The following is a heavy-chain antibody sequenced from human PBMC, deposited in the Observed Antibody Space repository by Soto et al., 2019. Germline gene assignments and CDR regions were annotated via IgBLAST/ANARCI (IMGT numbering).Heavy chain of an antibody. CDR3: ARDPHLYGSDAFDI. V-gene: IGHV3-30-3*01. D-gene: IGHD2-2*02. Sequence: QVQLVESGGGVVQPGRSLRLSCAASGFTFSSYAMHWVRQAAGKGLEWVAVISYDGSNKYYADSVKGRFTISRDNSKNTLYLQMNSLRAEDTAVYYCARDPHLYGSDAFDIWGQGTMVTVPS. CDR1: GFTFSSYA. CDR2: ISYDGSNK. J-gene: IGHJ3*02.